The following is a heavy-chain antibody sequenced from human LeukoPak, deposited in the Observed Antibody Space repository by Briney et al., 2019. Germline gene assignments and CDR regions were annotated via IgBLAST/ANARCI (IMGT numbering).Heavy chain of an antibody. Sequence: GESLKISCKGSGYSFTRNWIGWVRQMPGKGLEWMAIIYPGDSDTRYSPSFQGQVTISADKSINTAYLQWSSLKASDTAMYYCARPRDGYLTDAFDIWGQGTMVTVSS. CDR2: IYPGDSDT. J-gene: IGHJ3*02. V-gene: IGHV5-51*01. CDR3: ARPRDGYLTDAFDI. CDR1: GYSFTRNW. D-gene: IGHD5-24*01.